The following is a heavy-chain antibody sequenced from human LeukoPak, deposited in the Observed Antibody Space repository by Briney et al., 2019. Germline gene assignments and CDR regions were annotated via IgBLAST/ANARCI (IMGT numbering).Heavy chain of an antibody. Sequence: GGSLRLSCAAPGFSFNSAAMTWVRQAPGKGLEWVSLVSSSCANTYYADSVKGRFTISRDNSKNTLYLQMNSLRAEDTAIYYCAKDIQGSYWGQGTLVTVSS. CDR1: GFSFNSAA. CDR3: AKDIQGSY. V-gene: IGHV3-23*01. J-gene: IGHJ4*02. CDR2: VSSSCANT. D-gene: IGHD2-21*01.